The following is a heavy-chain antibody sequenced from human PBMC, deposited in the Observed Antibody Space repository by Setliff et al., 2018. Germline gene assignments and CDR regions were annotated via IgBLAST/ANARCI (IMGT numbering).Heavy chain of an antibody. V-gene: IGHV3-48*01. J-gene: IGHJ4*02. CDR3: ARDNGFWSGYSLDY. Sequence: PGGSLRLSCAASGFTFSSYSMNWVRQAPGKGLEWVSYISSSSSTIYYADSVKGRFTISRDNAKNSLYLQMNSLGAEDTAVYYCARDNGFWSGYSLDYWGQGTLVTVSS. CDR2: ISSSSSTI. D-gene: IGHD3-3*01. CDR1: GFTFSSYS.